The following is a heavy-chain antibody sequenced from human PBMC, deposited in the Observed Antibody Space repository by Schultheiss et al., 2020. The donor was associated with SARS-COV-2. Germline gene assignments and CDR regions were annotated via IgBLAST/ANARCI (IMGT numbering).Heavy chain of an antibody. CDR2: ISSSGSTI. CDR3: ARTLGYSSSWYRLDP. CDR1: GFTFSSYE. V-gene: IGHV3-48*03. Sequence: GGSLRLSCAASGFTFSSYEMNWVRQAPGKGLEWVSYISSSGSTIYYADSVKGRFTISIDNAKNSLYLQMNSLRAEDTAVYYCARTLGYSSSWYRLDPWGQGTLVTVSS. J-gene: IGHJ5*02. D-gene: IGHD6-13*01.